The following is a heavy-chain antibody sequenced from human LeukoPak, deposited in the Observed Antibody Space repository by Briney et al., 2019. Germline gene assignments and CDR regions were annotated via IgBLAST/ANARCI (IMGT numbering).Heavy chain of an antibody. V-gene: IGHV3-21*01. CDR3: ARDRPRCSGGSCYRGYFDY. J-gene: IGHJ4*02. D-gene: IGHD2-15*01. CDR2: ISSSSSYI. CDR1: GFTFSSYS. Sequence: PGGSLRLSCAASGFTFSSYSMNWVRQAPGKGLELVSSISSSSSYIYYADSVKGRFTISRDNAKNSLYLQMNSLRAEDTAVYYCARDRPRCSGGSCYRGYFDYWGQGTLVTVSS.